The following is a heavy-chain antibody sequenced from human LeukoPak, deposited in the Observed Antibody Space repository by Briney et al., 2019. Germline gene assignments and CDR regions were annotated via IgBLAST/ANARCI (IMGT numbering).Heavy chain of an antibody. CDR2: ISSSSSYI. Sequence: TGGSLRLSCAASGFTFSSYSMNWVRQAPGKGLEWVSSISSSSSYIYYADSVKGRFTISRDNAKNSLYLQMNSLRAEDTAVYCCARDGQWLGDYFDYWGQGTLVTVSS. V-gene: IGHV3-21*01. J-gene: IGHJ4*02. D-gene: IGHD6-19*01. CDR3: ARDGQWLGDYFDY. CDR1: GFTFSSYS.